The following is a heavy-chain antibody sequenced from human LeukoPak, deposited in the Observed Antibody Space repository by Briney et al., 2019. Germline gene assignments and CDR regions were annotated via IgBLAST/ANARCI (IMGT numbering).Heavy chain of an antibody. Sequence: GASVKVSCKASGYTFTGYYMHWVRQAPGQELEWMGWINPNSGGTNYAQKFQGRVTMTRDTSISTAYMELSRLRSDDTAVYYCARVQVTTLSGRDYWGQGTLVTVSS. J-gene: IGHJ4*02. D-gene: IGHD4-17*01. CDR2: INPNSGGT. CDR1: GYTFTGYY. CDR3: ARVQVTTLSGRDY. V-gene: IGHV1-2*02.